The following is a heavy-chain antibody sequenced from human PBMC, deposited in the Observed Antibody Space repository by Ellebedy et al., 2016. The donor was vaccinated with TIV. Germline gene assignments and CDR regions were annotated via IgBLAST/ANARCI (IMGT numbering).Heavy chain of an antibody. Sequence: MPSETLSLTCTVSGGSISDYSWSWIRQPAGKGLEWVGHIDASGSASYNASLRSRVTMSVDTSKKQVSLRLSSLTAADTAVYYCARGGDRDSFYYWGQGTLVTVSS. CDR2: IDASGSA. J-gene: IGHJ4*02. CDR3: ARGGDRDSFYY. D-gene: IGHD2-21*02. CDR1: GGSISDYS. V-gene: IGHV4-4*07.